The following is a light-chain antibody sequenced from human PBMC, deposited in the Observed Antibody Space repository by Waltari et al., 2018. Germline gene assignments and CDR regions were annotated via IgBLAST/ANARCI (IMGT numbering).Light chain of an antibody. CDR2: KAS. J-gene: IGKJ1*01. Sequence: DIQMTQSPSTLSASVGDRVTITCRASQSISTWLAWYQQKPGKAPKLLIYKASSLESGVPSRFSGSGSGTEVTLTIRSLQPDDFATYYCQQYDSSRTFGQGTKVEIK. CDR1: QSISTW. V-gene: IGKV1-5*03. CDR3: QQYDSSRT.